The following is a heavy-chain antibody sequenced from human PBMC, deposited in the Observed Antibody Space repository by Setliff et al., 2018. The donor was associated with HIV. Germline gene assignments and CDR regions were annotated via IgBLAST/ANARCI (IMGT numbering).Heavy chain of an antibody. V-gene: IGHV3-20*04. CDR2: INWNGGST. D-gene: IGHD3-10*01. CDR3: ARDPAFGAFDI. J-gene: IGHJ3*02. Sequence: PGGSLRLSCAASGFRFDDYGMSWVRQAPGKGLEWVSGINWNGGSTGYADSVRGRFTISRDNAKNSLYLQMSSLRTEDTAVYFCARDPAFGAFDIWGQGTMVTVSS. CDR1: GFRFDDYG.